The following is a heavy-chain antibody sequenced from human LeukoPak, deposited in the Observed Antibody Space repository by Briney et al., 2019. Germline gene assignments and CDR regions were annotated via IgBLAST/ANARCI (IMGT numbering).Heavy chain of an antibody. CDR3: ARDRHGERHNFFDP. V-gene: IGHV4-59*01. J-gene: IGHJ5*02. D-gene: IGHD1-1*01. CDR1: GASTSSYY. CDR2: IYYTGST. Sequence: SETLSLTCTVSGASTSSYYWSRIRRPPGKGLEWIGSIYYTGSTNYNPSLKSRVTISVDPSQNQFSLKLTSVTTADTAVYYCARDRHGERHNFFDPWGRGTLVTVSS.